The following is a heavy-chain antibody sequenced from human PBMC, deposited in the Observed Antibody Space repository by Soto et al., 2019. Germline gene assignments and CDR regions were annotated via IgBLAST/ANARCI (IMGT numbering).Heavy chain of an antibody. CDR3: AKDKGGRYCSRTSCLYSFDY. J-gene: IGHJ4*02. D-gene: IGHD2-2*01. Sequence: EVQLLESGGGLVQPGGSLRLSCTASGFTFSTYAMSWVRQAPGKGLEWVSTISDSGSTYYADSVKGRFTISRDNSNNTLYREMDSLRAEDTAVYYCAKDKGGRYCSRTSCLYSFDYWGQRTLVTVSS. CDR1: GFTFSTYA. CDR2: ISDSGST. V-gene: IGHV3-23*01.